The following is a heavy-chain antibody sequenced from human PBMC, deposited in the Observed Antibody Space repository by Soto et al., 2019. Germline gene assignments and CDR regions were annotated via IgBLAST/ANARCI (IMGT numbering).Heavy chain of an antibody. D-gene: IGHD6-13*01. V-gene: IGHV5-51*01. CDR3: ARRKITRTYSSSWSWFDP. CDR1: GYSFTSYW. CDR2: TYPGDSDT. J-gene: IGHJ5*02. Sequence: GESLKISCKGSGYSFTSYWIGWVRQMPGKGLEWMGITYPGDSDTRYSPSFQGQVTISADKSISTAYLQWSSLKASDTAMYYCARRKITRTYSSSWSWFDPWGQGTLVTVSS.